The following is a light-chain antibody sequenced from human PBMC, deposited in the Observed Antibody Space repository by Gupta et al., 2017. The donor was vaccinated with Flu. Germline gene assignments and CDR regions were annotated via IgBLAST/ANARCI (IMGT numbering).Light chain of an antibody. CDR2: DVS. CDR1: SSDVGLYIY. J-gene: IGLJ3*02. Sequence: QPALTQPRSVSGSPGQSVTISCTGTSSDVGLYIYVSWYQQHPGKAPQLMIYDVSKRPLGVPDRFSGSQSGNTASLTISGLQAEDEADYYCCSFAGGYTWVFGGGTKLTVL. CDR3: CSFAGGYTWV. V-gene: IGLV2-11*01.